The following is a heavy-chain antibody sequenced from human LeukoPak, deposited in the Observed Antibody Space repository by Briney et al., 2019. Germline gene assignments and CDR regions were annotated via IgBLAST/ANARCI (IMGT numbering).Heavy chain of an antibody. CDR2: ISSSSSYI. J-gene: IGHJ4*02. V-gene: IGHV3-21*01. CDR3: ARGVDDIQVPLCFDY. Sequence: LRLSXXASXXTXXSYSMNWVRQAXGXGLEWVSSISSSSSYIYYADSVKGRFTISRDNAKNSLYLQMNSLRAEDTAVYYCARGVDDIQVPLCFDYWGQGTLVTVSS. D-gene: IGHD3-9*01. CDR1: XXTXXSYS.